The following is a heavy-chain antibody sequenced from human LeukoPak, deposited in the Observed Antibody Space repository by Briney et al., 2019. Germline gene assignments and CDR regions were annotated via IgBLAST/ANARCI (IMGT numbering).Heavy chain of an antibody. Sequence: GGSLRLSCAASGFTFSDYYMSWIRQAPGKGLEWVSYISSSGSTIYYADSVKGRFTISRGNAKNSLYLQMNSLRAEDTAVYYCARSSSGWYSYQPFDYWGQGTLVTVSS. V-gene: IGHV3-11*01. CDR1: GFTFSDYY. CDR2: ISSSGSTI. CDR3: ARSSSGWYSYQPFDY. J-gene: IGHJ4*02. D-gene: IGHD6-19*01.